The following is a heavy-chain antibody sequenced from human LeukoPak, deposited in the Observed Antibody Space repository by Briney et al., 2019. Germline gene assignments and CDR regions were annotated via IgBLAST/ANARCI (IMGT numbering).Heavy chain of an antibody. CDR1: GYTFTSYY. D-gene: IGHD3-22*01. J-gene: IGHJ4*02. V-gene: IGHV1-46*01. CDR3: ARGGRSSGYYRRFDY. CDR2: INPNSGGT. Sequence: ASVKVSCKASGYTFTSYYMHWVRQAPGQGLEWMGIINPNSGGTSYAQKFQGRVTMTRDTSTSTVYMELSSLRSEDTAVYYCARGGRSSGYYRRFDYWGQGTLVTVSS.